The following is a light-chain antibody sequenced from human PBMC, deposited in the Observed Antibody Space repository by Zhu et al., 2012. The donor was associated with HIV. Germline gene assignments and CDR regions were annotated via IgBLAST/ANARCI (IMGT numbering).Light chain of an antibody. V-gene: IGKV1-9*01. Sequence: DVQLTQSPSFLSASVGDRVTITCRASESISRYLAWYQQKPGKAPKLLIYDASTLQSGVPSNFSGSGSGTEFTLTISSLQPEDFAIYYCQQLNTYPLFTFGPGTKVDIK. J-gene: IGKJ3*01. CDR2: DAS. CDR1: ESISRY. CDR3: QQLNTYPLFT.